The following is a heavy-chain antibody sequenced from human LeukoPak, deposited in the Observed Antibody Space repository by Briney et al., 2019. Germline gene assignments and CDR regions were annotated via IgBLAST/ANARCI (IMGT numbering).Heavy chain of an antibody. D-gene: IGHD6-13*01. V-gene: IGHV3-7*01. CDR1: GFTLSSSW. Sequence: GGSLRLSCAASGFTLSSSWMTWVRQAPGKGLEWVANIKEDGSKKYYVDSVKGRFTISRDNAKNSLYLQMNSLRAEDTAVYFCARDNGGYSSTWYDAFDIWGQGTMVTVSS. J-gene: IGHJ3*02. CDR3: ARDNGGYSSTWYDAFDI. CDR2: IKEDGSKK.